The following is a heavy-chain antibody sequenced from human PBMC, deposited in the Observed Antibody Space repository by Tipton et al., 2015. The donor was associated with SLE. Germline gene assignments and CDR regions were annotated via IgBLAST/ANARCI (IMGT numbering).Heavy chain of an antibody. J-gene: IGHJ4*02. D-gene: IGHD3-16*01. V-gene: IGHV3-33*01. CDR1: GFTFSTSA. CDR3: ARCRGGEFLDY. Sequence: SLRLSCAASGFTFSTSAMHWVRQAPGKGLEWVAVIWYDGRNKFYADSVKGRFTISRDNSKNTVSLQMNSLRVEDTAVYFCARCRGGEFLDYWGQGTLVTVSS. CDR2: IWYDGRNK.